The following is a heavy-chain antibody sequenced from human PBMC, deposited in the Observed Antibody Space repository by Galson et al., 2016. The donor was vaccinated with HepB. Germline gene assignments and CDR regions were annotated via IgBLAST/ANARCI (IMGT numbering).Heavy chain of an antibody. J-gene: IGHJ2*01. Sequence: SLRLSCAASGFTFSSYPMSWVRQAPGKGLEWVSRISGSGDTTNYADSVRGRFTISRDNSKSTLFLQLSSLRVEDTAVYYCVREGGYCYGDSCRYFDLWGRGTVVTVSS. CDR2: ISGSGDTT. D-gene: IGHD2-15*01. CDR1: GFTFSSYP. V-gene: IGHV3-23*01. CDR3: VREGGYCYGDSCRYFDL.